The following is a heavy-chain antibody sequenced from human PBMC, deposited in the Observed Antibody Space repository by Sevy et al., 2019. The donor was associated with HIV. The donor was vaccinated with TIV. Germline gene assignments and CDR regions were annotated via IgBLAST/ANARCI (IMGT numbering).Heavy chain of an antibody. J-gene: IGHJ4*02. CDR3: ARSQSSSWHYFDY. CDR2: ISYDGSFT. Sequence: GGSLRLSCAASGFIFSDYTLHWVRQAPGTGLEWVAVISYDGSFTYYADSVEGRFTISRDNSKNTLFLQMNSLRHEDTAVYYCARSQSSSWHYFDYWGQETLVTVSS. V-gene: IGHV3-30*04. D-gene: IGHD6-13*01. CDR1: GFIFSDYT.